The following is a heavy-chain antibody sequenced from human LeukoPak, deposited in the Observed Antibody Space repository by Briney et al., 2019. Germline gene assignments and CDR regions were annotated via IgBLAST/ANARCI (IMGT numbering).Heavy chain of an antibody. CDR3: ARGEKPYDY. CDR2: INAYNGNT. Sequence: GASEKVSCKTSGYTFTYYVISWVRQAPGQGLEWMGWINAYNGNTNDAQKFQGRVTMTTDTSTSTAYMELRSLRSDVTAVYYCARGEKPYDYWGQGTLVSVSS. V-gene: IGHV1-18*01. J-gene: IGHJ4*02. CDR1: GYTFTYYV. D-gene: IGHD1-26*01.